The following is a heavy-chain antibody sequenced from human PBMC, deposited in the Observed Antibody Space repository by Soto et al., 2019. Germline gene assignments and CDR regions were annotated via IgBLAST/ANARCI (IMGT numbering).Heavy chain of an antibody. Sequence: QITLKESGPPVLKPTQTLTLTCTLSGSSVTTTGVGVGWIRQPPGKALQWLALIYWDDDKRYNPSLRNRLTIAKDTSKNQVVLTMTDMDPVDTATYYCAHRPFTFYYDTSGYFKWFDPWGQGVLVTVSS. J-gene: IGHJ5*02. D-gene: IGHD3-22*01. V-gene: IGHV2-5*02. CDR3: AHRPFTFYYDTSGYFKWFDP. CDR2: IYWDDDK. CDR1: GSSVTTTGVG.